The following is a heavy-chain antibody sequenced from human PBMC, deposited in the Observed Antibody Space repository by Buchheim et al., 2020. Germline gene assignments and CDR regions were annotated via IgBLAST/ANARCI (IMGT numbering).Heavy chain of an antibody. CDR1: GYTFTGYY. CDR3: ARVINYDSSGYYPYDY. CDR2: INPNDGST. V-gene: IGHV1-46*01. J-gene: IGHJ4*02. D-gene: IGHD3-22*01. Sequence: QVQLVQSGAEVKKPGASVKVSCKASGYTFTGYYMHWVRQAPGQGLEWMGIINPNDGSTRYAQKFQGRVTMTRDTSTSTVYMELSSLRSEDTAVYYCARVINYDSSGYYPYDYWGQGSL.